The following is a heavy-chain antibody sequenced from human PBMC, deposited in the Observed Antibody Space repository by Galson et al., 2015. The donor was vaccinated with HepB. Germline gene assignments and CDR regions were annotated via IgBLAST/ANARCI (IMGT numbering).Heavy chain of an antibody. CDR3: ARRPTSGYDEMWWYFDL. D-gene: IGHD5-12*01. CDR2: IKQDGSEK. J-gene: IGHJ2*01. CDR1: GFTFSRYW. Sequence: SLRLSCAASGFTFSRYWMSWVRQAPGKGLEWVANIKQDGSEKHYVDSVKGRFTVSRDNANNSLYLQMHSLRAEDTALYYCARRPTSGYDEMWWYFDLWGRGTLVTVSS. V-gene: IGHV3-7*01.